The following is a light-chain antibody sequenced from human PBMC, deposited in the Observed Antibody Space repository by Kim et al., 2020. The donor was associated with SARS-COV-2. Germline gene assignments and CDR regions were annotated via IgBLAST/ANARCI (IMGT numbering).Light chain of an antibody. CDR3: QVWDSSTGL. CDR2: QDS. CDR1: NLGVKY. V-gene: IGLV3-1*01. Sequence: SYELTQPPSVSVSPGETATISCSGDNLGVKYACWYQRKPGHSPVLVIYQDSKRPSGIPERFSGSNSGNTATLTISGTQAVDEADYYCQVWDSSTGLFGGGTQLTVL. J-gene: IGLJ2*01.